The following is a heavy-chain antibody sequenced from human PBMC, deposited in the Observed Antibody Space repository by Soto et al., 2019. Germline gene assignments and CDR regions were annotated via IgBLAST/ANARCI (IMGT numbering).Heavy chain of an antibody. J-gene: IGHJ6*02. D-gene: IGHD6-13*01. CDR2: IKQDGSEK. CDR1: GFTFSSYW. CDR3: ARIASAGRGWDV. V-gene: IGHV3-7*01. Sequence: EVQLVDSGGGLVQPGGSLRLSCAASGFTFSSYWMSWVRQAPVKGLEWVGNIKQDGSEKNYVDFMEGRFTISRDNAENSLYLQMNSLRAEDTAVYYCARIASAGRGWDVWGQGTTVVVSS.